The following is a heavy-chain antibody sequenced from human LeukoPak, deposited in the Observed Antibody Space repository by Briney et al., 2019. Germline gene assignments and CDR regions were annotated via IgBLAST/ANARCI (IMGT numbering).Heavy chain of an antibody. V-gene: IGHV4-4*07. Sequence: PSETLSLTCTVSGGSISSYYWSWIRQPAGKGLEWIGRIYTSGSTNYNPSLKSRVTMSVDTSKNQFSLKLSSVTAADTAVYYCARDVVVVPAAMGGYYYYGMDVWGQGTTVTVSS. J-gene: IGHJ6*02. CDR2: IYTSGST. CDR1: GGSISSYY. CDR3: ARDVVVVPAAMGGYYYYGMDV. D-gene: IGHD2-2*01.